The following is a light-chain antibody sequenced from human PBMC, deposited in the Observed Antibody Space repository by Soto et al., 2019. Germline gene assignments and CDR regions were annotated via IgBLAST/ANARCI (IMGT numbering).Light chain of an antibody. V-gene: IGKV3-20*01. CDR3: QQYGSTPPYT. CDR1: QSVSSAY. CDR2: GAS. Sequence: EIVLTQSPGTLSLSPGERATLSCRANQSVSSAYLAWYQQKPGQAPRLLISGASIRATGIPERFSGSGSGTDVSLTISRREPEDAAVYYCQQYGSTPPYTFGQGTKLEIK. J-gene: IGKJ2*01.